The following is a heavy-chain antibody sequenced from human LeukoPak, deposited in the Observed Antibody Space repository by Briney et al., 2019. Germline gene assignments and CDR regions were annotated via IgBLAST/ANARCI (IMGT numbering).Heavy chain of an antibody. D-gene: IGHD3-3*01. Sequence: GGSLRLSCAASGFTFSSYAMSWVRQAPGKGLECVSAISGSGGSTYYADSVKGRFTIFRDNSKNTLYLEMNSLRAEDAAVYYCAKNYDFWSGYYLYHFDNWGQGTLVTVSS. CDR2: ISGSGGST. J-gene: IGHJ4*02. CDR3: AKNYDFWSGYYLYHFDN. V-gene: IGHV3-23*01. CDR1: GFTFSSYA.